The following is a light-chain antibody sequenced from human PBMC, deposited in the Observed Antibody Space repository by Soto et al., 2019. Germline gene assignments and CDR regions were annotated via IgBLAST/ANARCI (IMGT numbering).Light chain of an antibody. CDR2: AAS. V-gene: IGKV1-17*01. CDR3: LQHNTFPFT. CDR1: QGISAF. Sequence: DIQMTQSPSSLSASVGDRVTITCRASQGISAFLAWFQQKPGQAPKRLIHAASSLESGVPSRFSGSGSGTEFFLTICTLQPEDSATYYCLQHNTFPFTFGPGTKVEIK. J-gene: IGKJ3*01.